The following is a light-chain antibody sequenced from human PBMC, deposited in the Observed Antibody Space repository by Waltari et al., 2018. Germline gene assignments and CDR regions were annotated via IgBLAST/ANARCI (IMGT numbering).Light chain of an antibody. CDR3: LQLKSYHYT. J-gene: IGKJ3*01. CDR1: QVISTS. V-gene: IGKV1-9*01. Sequence: DIHLTQSPSLLSASVGDRLTITCRASQVISTSLAWYQQKPGKAPRLLVYAGSTLQSGVQARFSGSGSGTEFTLTINSLQPEDFATYNGLQLKSYHYTFGPGTKVNIK. CDR2: AGS.